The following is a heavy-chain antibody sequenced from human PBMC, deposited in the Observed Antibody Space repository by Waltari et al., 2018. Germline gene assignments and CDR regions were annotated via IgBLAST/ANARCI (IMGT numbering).Heavy chain of an antibody. D-gene: IGHD3-22*01. Sequence: QVQLVQSGAEVKKPGSSVKVSCKASGGTFSSYTISWVRQAPGQGLEWMGRISPILGIANYAQKFQGRVTITADKSTSTAYMELSSLRSEDTAVYYCARNGDYYDSSGYNDYWGQGTLVTVSS. CDR3: ARNGDYYDSSGYNDY. CDR1: GGTFSSYT. CDR2: ISPILGIA. V-gene: IGHV1-69*02. J-gene: IGHJ4*02.